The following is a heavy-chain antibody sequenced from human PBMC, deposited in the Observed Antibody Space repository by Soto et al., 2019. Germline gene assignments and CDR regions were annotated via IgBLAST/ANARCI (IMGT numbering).Heavy chain of an antibody. V-gene: IGHV1-2*04. CDR2: INPNSGGT. CDR3: ARDRSPHYFFWSGPRNHDVFDF. CDR1: GYTFTGYY. D-gene: IGHD3-3*01. J-gene: IGHJ3*01. Sequence: ASVKVSCKASGYTFTGYYMHWVRQAPGQGLEWMGWINPNSGGTNYAQKFQGWVTMTRDTSISTAYMELSRLRSDDTAIYYCARDRSPHYFFWSGPRNHDVFDFWGQRSLVT.